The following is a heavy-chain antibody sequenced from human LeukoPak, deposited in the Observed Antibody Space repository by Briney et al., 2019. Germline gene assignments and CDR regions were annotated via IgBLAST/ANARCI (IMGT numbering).Heavy chain of an antibody. CDR1: GFTFSSYA. CDR2: ISYDGSNK. Sequence: GGSLRLSCAASGFTFSSYAMHWVRQAPGKGLEWVAVISYDGSNKYYADSVKGRFTISRDNSKNTLYLQVNSLRAEDTAVYYCARDYQYSSPDYWGQGTLVTVSS. CDR3: ARDYQYSSPDY. D-gene: IGHD6-6*01. J-gene: IGHJ4*02. V-gene: IGHV3-30*01.